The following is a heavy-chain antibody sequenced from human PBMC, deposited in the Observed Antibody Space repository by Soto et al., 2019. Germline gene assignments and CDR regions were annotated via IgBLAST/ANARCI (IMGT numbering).Heavy chain of an antibody. CDR3: ARGNTSSSWYGDYYYYGMDV. CDR2: INHSGST. D-gene: IGHD6-13*01. Sequence: SENLSLTCAVYGGSFSGYYWSGIRQPPGKGLEWIGEINHSGSTNYNPSLKSRVTISVDTSKNQFSLKLSSVTAADTAVYYCARGNTSSSWYGDYYYYGMDVWGQGTTVT. V-gene: IGHV4-34*01. J-gene: IGHJ6*02. CDR1: GGSFSGYY.